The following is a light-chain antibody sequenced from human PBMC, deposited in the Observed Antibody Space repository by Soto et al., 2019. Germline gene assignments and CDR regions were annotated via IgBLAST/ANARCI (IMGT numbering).Light chain of an antibody. J-gene: IGKJ4*01. Sequence: EIVLAQSPATLSLSPGERATLSCRASQSVSSYLAWYQQKPGQAPRLLIYGASNRATGIPARFSGSGSGTDFTLTISXLEPEDSAVYYCLQRSNWLTFGGGTKVDIK. CDR2: GAS. CDR3: LQRSNWLT. V-gene: IGKV3-11*01. CDR1: QSVSSY.